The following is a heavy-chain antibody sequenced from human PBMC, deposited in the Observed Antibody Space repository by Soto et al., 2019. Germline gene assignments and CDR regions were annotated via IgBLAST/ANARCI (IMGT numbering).Heavy chain of an antibody. Sequence: RRLSCAASGFTFSNYGMHWVRQAPGKGLEWVAIIWHDGNNKYYADSVRGRFIISRDNSKNRLYLQMNSLRAEDTAVYYCASDLVGASDSYGLDVWGQGTPVTVSS. D-gene: IGHD1-26*01. CDR3: ASDLVGASDSYGLDV. CDR2: IWHDGNNK. CDR1: GFTFSNYG. J-gene: IGHJ6*02. V-gene: IGHV3-33*01.